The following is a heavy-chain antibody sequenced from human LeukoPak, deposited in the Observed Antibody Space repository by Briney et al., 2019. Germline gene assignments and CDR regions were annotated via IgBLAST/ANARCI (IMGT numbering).Heavy chain of an antibody. V-gene: IGHV1-18*04. CDR1: GYTFTSYG. CDR2: ISAYNGNT. Sequence: GASVKVSCKASGYTFTSYGISWVRQAPGQGLEWMGWISAYNGNTNYAQKLQGRVTMTTDTSTSTAYMELRSLRSDDTAVYYCARSGPLKRSTVTTRRGNYFGYWGQGTLVTVSS. D-gene: IGHD4-17*01. J-gene: IGHJ4*02. CDR3: ARSGPLKRSTVTTRRGNYFGY.